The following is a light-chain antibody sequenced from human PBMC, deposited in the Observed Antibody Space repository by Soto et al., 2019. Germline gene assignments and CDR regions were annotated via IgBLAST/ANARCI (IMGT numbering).Light chain of an antibody. J-gene: IGLJ2*01. V-gene: IGLV2-8*01. Sequence: QSALTQPPSASGSPGQSVTISCSETSSDVGGYNYVSWHQQHPGKAPKLIIYEVSERPSGVPDRFSGSKSGNTASLNVSGLQAEDEADYYCSSYADSNNVLFGGGTKLTVL. CDR3: SSYADSNNVL. CDR1: SSDVGGYNY. CDR2: EVS.